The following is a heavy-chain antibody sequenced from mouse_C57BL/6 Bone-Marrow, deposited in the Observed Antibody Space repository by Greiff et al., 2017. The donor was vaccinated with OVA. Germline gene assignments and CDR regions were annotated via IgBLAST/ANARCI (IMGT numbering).Heavy chain of an antibody. Sequence: VQLKQPGAELVKPGASVKMSCKASGYTFTSYWITWVKQRPGQGLEWIGDIYPGSGSTNYNEKFKSKATLTVDTSSSTAYMQLSSLTSEDSAGYYCARSYYYGSSYYAMDYWGQGTSVTVSS. V-gene: IGHV1-55*01. CDR1: GYTFTSYW. D-gene: IGHD1-1*01. CDR2: IYPGSGST. CDR3: ARSYYYGSSYYAMDY. J-gene: IGHJ4*01.